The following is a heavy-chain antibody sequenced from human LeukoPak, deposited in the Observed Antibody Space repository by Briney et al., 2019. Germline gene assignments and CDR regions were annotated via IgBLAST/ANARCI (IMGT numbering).Heavy chain of an antibody. J-gene: IGHJ4*02. CDR3: ASSWYSYGYDY. Sequence: ASVKVSCKASGYTFTGYYMHWVRQAPGQGLEWMGWINPNSGGTNYAQEFQGRVTMTRNTSISTAYMELSRLRSDDTAVYYCASSWYSYGYDYWGRGTLVTVSS. V-gene: IGHV1-2*02. D-gene: IGHD5-18*01. CDR2: INPNSGGT. CDR1: GYTFTGYY.